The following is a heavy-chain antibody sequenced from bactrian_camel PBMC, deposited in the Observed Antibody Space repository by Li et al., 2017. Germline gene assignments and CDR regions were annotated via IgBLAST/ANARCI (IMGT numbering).Heavy chain of an antibody. CDR3: AAWQSGIGPYSDVWYEPEY. V-gene: IGHV3S63*01. Sequence: HVQLVESGGGSVQAGGSLRLSCTASGYRLSSTNCIGWFRQAPGKQREGVASIRTGGGTTAYADSVKGRFTISQDYAKNTVYLQMNTLKPEDTAMYYCAAWQSGIGPYSDVWYEPEYWGQGTQVTVS. CDR1: GYRLSSTNC. D-gene: IGHD1*01. J-gene: IGHJ4*01. CDR2: IRTGGGTT.